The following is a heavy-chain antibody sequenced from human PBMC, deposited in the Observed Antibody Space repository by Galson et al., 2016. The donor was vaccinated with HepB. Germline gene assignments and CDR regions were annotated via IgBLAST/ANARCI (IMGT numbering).Heavy chain of an antibody. V-gene: IGHV1-18*04. D-gene: IGHD1-26*01. CDR1: GYIFTSSG. CDR2: SNLYDGTI. CDR3: ARDWDFNMDV. Sequence: SVKVSCKASGYIFTSSGISWMRQAPGQGLEWVGWSNLYDGTINYARKFQGRVSLTTDTSTSTAYMELRSLRFDDTAVYYWARDWDFNMDVWGKGTTVTGSS. J-gene: IGHJ6*03.